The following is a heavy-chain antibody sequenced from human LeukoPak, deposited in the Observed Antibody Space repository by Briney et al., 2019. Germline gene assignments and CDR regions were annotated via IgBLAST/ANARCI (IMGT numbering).Heavy chain of an antibody. Sequence: SETLSLTCTVSGGSISSSSYYWGWIRQPPGKGLEWIGSIYYSGSTYYNPSLKSRVTISVDTSKNQFSLKLSSVTAADTAVYYCASRGLRFLEWLSNDAFDIWGQGTMVTVSS. CDR1: GGSISSSSYY. V-gene: IGHV4-39*01. CDR3: ASRGLRFLEWLSNDAFDI. CDR2: IYYSGST. J-gene: IGHJ3*02. D-gene: IGHD3-3*01.